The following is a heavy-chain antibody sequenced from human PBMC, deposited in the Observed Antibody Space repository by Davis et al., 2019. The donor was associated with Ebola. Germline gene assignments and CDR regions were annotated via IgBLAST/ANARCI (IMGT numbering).Heavy chain of an antibody. CDR1: GGSFSGYY. CDR3: ARDEYYYGSGSYYTYFDY. J-gene: IGHJ4*02. V-gene: IGHV3-21*01. Sequence: ETLSLTCAVYGGSFSGYYWSWVRQAPGKGLEWVSSISSSSSYIYYADSVKGRFTISRDNAKNSLYLQMNSLRAEDTAVYYCARDEYYYGSGSYYTYFDYWGQGTLVTVSS. D-gene: IGHD3-10*01. CDR2: ISSSSSYI.